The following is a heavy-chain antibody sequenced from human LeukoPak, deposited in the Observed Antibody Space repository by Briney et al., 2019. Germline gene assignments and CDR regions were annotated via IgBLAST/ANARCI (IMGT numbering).Heavy chain of an antibody. CDR3: ARVGVGLRWTHYYYMDG. CDR2: IYYSGST. V-gene: IGHV4-30-4*08. Sequence: SETLSLTCTVSGGSISSGDYYWSWIRQPPGKGLEWIGYIYYSGSTYYNPSLKSRVTISVDTSKNQFTLKLSSVAAADTAVYYCARVGVGLRWTHYYYMDGWGKGPRSASP. J-gene: IGHJ6*03. CDR1: GGSISSGDYY. D-gene: IGHD4-23*01.